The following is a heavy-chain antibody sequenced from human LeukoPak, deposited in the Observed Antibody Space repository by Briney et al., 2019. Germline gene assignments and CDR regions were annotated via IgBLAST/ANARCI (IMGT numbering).Heavy chain of an antibody. Sequence: ASVKVSCKASGYTFTSYDINWVRQAPGQGLEWMGGIIPIFGTANYAQKFQGRVTITADESTSTAYMELSSLRSEDTAVYYCARASGYDSSGYYYVLDYWGQGTLVTVSS. D-gene: IGHD3-22*01. CDR1: GYTFTSYD. J-gene: IGHJ4*02. V-gene: IGHV1-69*13. CDR3: ARASGYDSSGYYYVLDY. CDR2: IIPIFGTA.